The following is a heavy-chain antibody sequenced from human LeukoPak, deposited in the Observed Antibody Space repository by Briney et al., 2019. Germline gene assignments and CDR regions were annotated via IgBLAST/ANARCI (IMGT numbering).Heavy chain of an antibody. Sequence: GGSLRLSCAASGFTFDDYAMHWVRQAPGKGLEWVSGISRNSGSIGYADSVKGRFTISRDNAKHSLDLQMNSLRAEDTAVYYCARAAGPVSDPFDYWGQGTLVTVSS. CDR1: GFTFDDYA. V-gene: IGHV3-9*01. D-gene: IGHD5/OR15-5a*01. CDR2: ISRNSGSI. CDR3: ARAAGPVSDPFDY. J-gene: IGHJ4*02.